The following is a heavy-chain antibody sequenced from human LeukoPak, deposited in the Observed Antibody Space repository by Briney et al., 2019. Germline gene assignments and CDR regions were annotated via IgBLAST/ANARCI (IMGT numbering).Heavy chain of an antibody. J-gene: IGHJ4*02. CDR2: ISGDGGST. V-gene: IGHV3-43*02. Sequence: GGSLRLSCAASGFTSDDYAIHWVRQAPGKGLEWVSLISGDGGSTYYAASVEGRFTISRDNSKNSLYLLMNSLRTEDTALYYCAKGTLSAAGTQSFDYWGQGTLVTVSS. CDR3: AKGTLSAAGTQSFDY. CDR1: GFTSDDYA. D-gene: IGHD6-13*01.